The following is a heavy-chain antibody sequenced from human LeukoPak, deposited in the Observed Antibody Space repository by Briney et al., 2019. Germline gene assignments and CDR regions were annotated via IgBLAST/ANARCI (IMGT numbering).Heavy chain of an antibody. Sequence: SETLSLTCAVYGGSFSGYYWSWIRQPPGKGLEWIGEINHSGSTNYNPSLKSRVTISVDTSKNQFSLKLSSVTAADTAVYYCARGALRYFDWLSTWYNWFDPWGQGTLVTVSS. D-gene: IGHD3-9*01. V-gene: IGHV4-34*01. CDR3: ARGALRYFDWLSTWYNWFDP. J-gene: IGHJ5*02. CDR2: INHSGST. CDR1: GGSFSGYY.